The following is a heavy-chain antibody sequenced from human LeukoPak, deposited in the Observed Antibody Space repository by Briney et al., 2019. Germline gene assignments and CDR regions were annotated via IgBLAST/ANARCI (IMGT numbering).Heavy chain of an antibody. CDR3: ATSGSYPYAFDI. CDR2: MNPNSGNT. CDR1: GYTFTSYD. D-gene: IGHD1-26*01. V-gene: IGHV1-8*01. J-gene: IGHJ3*02. Sequence: ASVKVSCKASGYTFTSYDINWVRQATGQGLEWMGWMNPNSGNTGYAQKFQGRVTMTEDTSTDTAYMELSSLRSEDTAVYYCATSGSYPYAFDIWGQGTMVTVSS.